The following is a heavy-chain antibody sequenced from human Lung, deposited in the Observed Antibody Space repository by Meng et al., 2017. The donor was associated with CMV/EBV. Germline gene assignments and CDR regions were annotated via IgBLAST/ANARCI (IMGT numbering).Heavy chain of an antibody. D-gene: IGHD3-3*01. J-gene: IGHJ5*02. Sequence: FSSDAMHWVRQAPGKGLEWVAVISYDGSNKYYADSVKGRFTISRENSKNTLYLQMNSLRAEDTAVYYCARGPTYYDFWSGYYRWFDPWGQGTLVTVSS. CDR3: ARGPTYYDFWSGYYRWFDP. V-gene: IGHV3-30*04. CDR1: FSSDA. CDR2: ISYDGSNK.